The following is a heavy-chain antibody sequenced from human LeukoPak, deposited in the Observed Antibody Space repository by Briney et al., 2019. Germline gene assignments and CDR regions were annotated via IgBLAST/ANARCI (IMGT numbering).Heavy chain of an antibody. CDR1: GFTFSSHS. CDR3: AKDSAYCSGSTCYGFDY. CDR2: ISSSSSYI. D-gene: IGHD2-15*01. J-gene: IGHJ4*02. V-gene: IGHV3-21*04. Sequence: GGSLRLSCAASGFTFSSHSMAWVRQAPGKGLEWVSSISSSSSYIYYADSVKGRFTISRDNSKNTLYLQMNSLRAEDTAVYYCAKDSAYCSGSTCYGFDYWGQGTLVTVSS.